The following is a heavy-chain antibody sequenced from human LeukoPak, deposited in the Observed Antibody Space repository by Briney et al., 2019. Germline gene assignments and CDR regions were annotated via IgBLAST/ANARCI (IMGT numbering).Heavy chain of an antibody. CDR1: GFTFSDYY. Sequence: GGSLRLSCAASGFTFSDYYMSWIRQAPGKGLEWVSYISSSGSTIYYADSVKGRFTISRDNAKNSLYLQMNSLRAEDTAVYYCASTVVTPSEYFQHWGQGTLVTVSS. CDR2: ISSSGSTI. CDR3: ASTVVTPSEYFQH. V-gene: IGHV3-11*01. J-gene: IGHJ1*01. D-gene: IGHD4-23*01.